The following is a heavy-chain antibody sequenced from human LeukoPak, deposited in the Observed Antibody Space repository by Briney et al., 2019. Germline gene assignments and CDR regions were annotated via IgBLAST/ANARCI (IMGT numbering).Heavy chain of an antibody. CDR2: IKQDGNEK. J-gene: IGHJ5*02. CDR3: ARGFYDGVNWFDP. D-gene: IGHD5/OR15-5a*01. Sequence: GGSLRLSCAASGFTFRSSEMNWVRQAPGKGLEWVANIKQDGNEKYYVESVKGRFIISRDNAKNSLYLQMNSLRAEDTAVYYCARGFYDGVNWFDPWGQGTLVTVSS. V-gene: IGHV3-7*01. CDR1: GFTFRSSE.